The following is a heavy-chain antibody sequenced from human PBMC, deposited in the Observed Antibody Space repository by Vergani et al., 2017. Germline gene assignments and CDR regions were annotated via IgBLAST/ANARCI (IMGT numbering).Heavy chain of an antibody. V-gene: IGHV4-59*01. D-gene: IGHD4-23*01. CDR1: GGSISSYY. CDR2: IYYRGST. CDR3: ARGPMAYGGNSVAAFDI. Sequence: QVQLQESGPGLVKPSETLSLTCTVSGGSISSYYWSWIRQPPGKGLEWIGYIYYRGSTNYNPSLKSRVTISVDTSKNQFSLKLSSVTAADTAVYYCARGPMAYGGNSVAAFDIWGQGTMVTVSS. J-gene: IGHJ3*02.